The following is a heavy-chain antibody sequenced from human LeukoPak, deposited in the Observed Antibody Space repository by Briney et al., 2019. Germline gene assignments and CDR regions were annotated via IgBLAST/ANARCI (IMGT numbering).Heavy chain of an antibody. CDR3: ARHSRVSLVVPAAYKPPLYYYYMDV. J-gene: IGHJ6*03. CDR2: IYHSGST. CDR1: GGSISSGGYY. Sequence: PSQTLSLTCTVSGGSISSGGYYWSWIRQPPGKGLEWIGYIYHSGSTYYNPSLKSRVTISVDTSKNQFSLKLSSVTAADTAVYYCARHSRVSLVVPAAYKPPLYYYYMDVWGKGTTVTVSS. V-gene: IGHV4-30-2*03. D-gene: IGHD2-2*01.